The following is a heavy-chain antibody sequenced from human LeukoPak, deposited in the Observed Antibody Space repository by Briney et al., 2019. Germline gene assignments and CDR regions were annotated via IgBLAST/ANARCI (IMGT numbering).Heavy chain of an antibody. Sequence: GGSLRLSCAASGFTFSVAAMTWVRQAPGKGLEWVSLIGASGESTYYADSVKGRFTISRDDAKNSLYLQMNSLRAEDTAVYYCARDPVSGYSGYESPIFDYWGQGTLVTVSS. CDR1: GFTFSVAA. CDR3: ARDPVSGYSGYESPIFDY. J-gene: IGHJ4*02. CDR2: IGASGEST. D-gene: IGHD5-12*01. V-gene: IGHV3-23*01.